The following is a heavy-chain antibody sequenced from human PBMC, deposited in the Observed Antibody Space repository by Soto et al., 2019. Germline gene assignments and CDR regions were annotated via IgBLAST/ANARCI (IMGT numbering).Heavy chain of an antibody. CDR3: ARGHHNYGSGSYYRPTYNWFDP. J-gene: IGHJ5*02. Sequence: TLSLTCAVSGGSISSGGYYWSWIRPHPGKGLEWIGYIYYSGSTYYNPSLKSRVTISVDTSKNQFSLKLSSVTDADTAVYYCARGHHNYGSGSYYRPTYNWFDPWGQGTLVTVYS. CDR1: GGSISSGGYY. D-gene: IGHD3-10*01. CDR2: IYYSGST. V-gene: IGHV4-31*11.